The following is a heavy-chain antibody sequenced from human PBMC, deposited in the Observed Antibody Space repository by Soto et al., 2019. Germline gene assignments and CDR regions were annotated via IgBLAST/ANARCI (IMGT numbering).Heavy chain of an antibody. CDR3: ARSDCYGVCRGKWLDP. CDR1: GGSISSDDW. CDR2: IYHSGTT. J-gene: IGHJ5*02. Sequence: QVQLQESGPGLVKPSGTLSLTCAVSGGSISSDDWWTWFRPTPCKGLEGIGEIYHSGTTNYNPSLMSRVTIAVDKAKSQFSLRLDSVTAADTAVYYCARSDCYGVCRGKWLDPWGQGILVTVSS. D-gene: IGHD2-21*02. V-gene: IGHV4-4*02.